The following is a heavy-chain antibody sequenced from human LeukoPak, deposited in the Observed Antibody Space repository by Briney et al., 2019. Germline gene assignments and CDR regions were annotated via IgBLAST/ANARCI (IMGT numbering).Heavy chain of an antibody. CDR1: GGSISSSSYY. V-gene: IGHV4-39*01. CDR2: IYYSGST. D-gene: IGHD1-26*01. J-gene: IGHJ4*02. Sequence: SEILSLTCTVSGGSISSSSYYWGWIRQPPGKGLEWIGSIYYSGSTYYNPSLKSRVTISVDTSKNQFSLKLSSVTAADTAVYYCAIRSLWEPYYFDYWGQGTLVTVSS. CDR3: AIRSLWEPYYFDY.